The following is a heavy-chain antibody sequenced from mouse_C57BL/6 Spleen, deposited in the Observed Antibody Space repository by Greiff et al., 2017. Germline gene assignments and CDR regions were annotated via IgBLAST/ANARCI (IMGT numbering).Heavy chain of an antibody. V-gene: IGHV1-4*01. CDR2: INPSSGYT. J-gene: IGHJ4*01. Sequence: QVQLQQSGAELARPGASVQMSCKASGYTFTSYTMPWVKQRPGQGLAWIGYINPSSGYTTYNQKFKDKATLTADNSSSTSYMELSSLTSEDAAVYYCASNDAMDYGGQGTSVTVSS. CDR1: GYTFTSYT. CDR3: ASNDAMDY.